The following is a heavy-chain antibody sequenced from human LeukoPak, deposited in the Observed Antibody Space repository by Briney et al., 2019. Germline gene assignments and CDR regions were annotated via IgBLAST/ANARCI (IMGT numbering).Heavy chain of an antibody. D-gene: IGHD4-23*01. Sequence: PGGFLRLSCAASGWTFSGYDKSWIRQARGKGLEWVSYISSSGSTIYYADSVKGRFTISRDNAKNSLYLQMNSLRAEDTAVYYCARNPDYGGTNWFDPWGQGTLVTVSS. CDR1: GWTFSGYD. J-gene: IGHJ5*02. CDR3: ARNPDYGGTNWFDP. V-gene: IGHV3-11*01. CDR2: ISSSGSTI.